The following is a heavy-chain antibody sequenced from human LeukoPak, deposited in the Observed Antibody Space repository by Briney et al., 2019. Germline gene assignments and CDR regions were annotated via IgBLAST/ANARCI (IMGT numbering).Heavy chain of an antibody. CDR3: AKHPTSVVALDY. CDR2: INHSGST. J-gene: IGHJ4*02. V-gene: IGHV4-34*01. Sequence: SETLSLTCAVYGGSFSGYYWSWIRQPPGKGLEWIGEINHSGSTNYNPSLKSRVTISLDTSKNHFSLKLSSVTAADTAVYYCAKHPTSVVALDYWGQGTLVTVSS. D-gene: IGHD5-12*01. CDR1: GGSFSGYY.